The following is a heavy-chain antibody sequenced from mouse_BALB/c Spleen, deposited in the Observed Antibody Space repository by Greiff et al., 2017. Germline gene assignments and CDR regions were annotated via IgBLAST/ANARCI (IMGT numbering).Heavy chain of an antibody. CDR1: GFTFSSYA. Sequence: EVKVVESGGGLVKPGGSLKLSCAASGFTFSSYAMSWVRQTPEKRLEWVATISSGGSYTYYPDSVKGRLTISRDNAKNTLYLQMSSLRSEDTAMYYCARGVLRDAMDYWGQGTSVTVSS. CDR2: ISSGGSYT. V-gene: IGHV5-9-3*01. D-gene: IGHD1-1*01. CDR3: ARGVLRDAMDY. J-gene: IGHJ4*01.